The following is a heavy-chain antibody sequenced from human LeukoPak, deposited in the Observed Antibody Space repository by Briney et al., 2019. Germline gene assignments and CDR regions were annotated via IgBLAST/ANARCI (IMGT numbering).Heavy chain of an antibody. V-gene: IGHV3-23*01. CDR1: GFTFTNYA. CDR2: ISGSGGST. D-gene: IGHD3-9*01. J-gene: IGHJ4*02. Sequence: PGGSLRLSREASGFTFTNYAMSWVRQIPGKGLEWVSGISGSGGSTYHADSVKGRFTISRDNSKNTLYLQMKSLRAEDTAIYYCATAPIRYFAPNFDYWGQGTLVTVSS. CDR3: ATAPIRYFAPNFDY.